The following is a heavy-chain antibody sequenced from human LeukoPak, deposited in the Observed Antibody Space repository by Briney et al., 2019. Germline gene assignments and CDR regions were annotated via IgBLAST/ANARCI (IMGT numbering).Heavy chain of an antibody. CDR3: ARDLWTSGSDAFDI. J-gene: IGHJ3*02. D-gene: IGHD2-21*01. CDR1: GYTFTSYG. Sequence: ASVKVSCKASGYTFTSYGISWVRQAPGQGLEWMGWISAYNGNTNYAQKLQGRVTMTTDTSTSTAYMELRSLRSDDTAVYYCARDLWTSGSDAFDIWGQGTMVTVSS. V-gene: IGHV1-18*01. CDR2: ISAYNGNT.